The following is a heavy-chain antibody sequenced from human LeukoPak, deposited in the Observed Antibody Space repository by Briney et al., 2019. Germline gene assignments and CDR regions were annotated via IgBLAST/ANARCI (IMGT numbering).Heavy chain of an antibody. CDR1: GGSVSSYY. Sequence: SETMSLTCTVSGGSVSSYYWNWIRQPPGKGLEWIGYIYYSGSTNYNPSLKSRVTISVDTSKNQFSLKLSSVTAADTAVYYCARDDDSSGHFDYWGQGTLVTVSS. CDR3: ARDDDSSGHFDY. J-gene: IGHJ4*02. D-gene: IGHD3-22*01. CDR2: IYYSGST. V-gene: IGHV4-59*02.